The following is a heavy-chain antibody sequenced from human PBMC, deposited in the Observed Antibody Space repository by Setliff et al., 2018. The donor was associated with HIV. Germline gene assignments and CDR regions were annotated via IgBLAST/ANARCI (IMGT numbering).Heavy chain of an antibody. V-gene: IGHV7-4-1*02. D-gene: IGHD2-2*02. CDR3: ARDRRYCTSTSCYRNWFDP. J-gene: IGHJ5*02. CDR2: INTNTGNP. Sequence: ASVKVSCKASGYSFADYAINWVRQAPGQGLEWMGWINTNTGNPTYAQGFTGRFVFSLDTSVSTAYLQISSLKAEDTAVYYCARDRRYCTSTSCYRNWFDPWGQGTLVTVSS. CDR1: GYSFADYA.